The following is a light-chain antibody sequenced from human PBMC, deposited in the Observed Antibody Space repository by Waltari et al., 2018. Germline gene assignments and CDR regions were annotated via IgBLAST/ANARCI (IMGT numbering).Light chain of an antibody. CDR1: QSVSSY. J-gene: IGKJ1*01. V-gene: IGKV3-11*01. CDR3: QQRSNWPRT. CDR2: DAS. Sequence: EIVLTQSPATLSLSPGERATLSCRASQSVSSYLAWYQQKPGQAPRLLIYDASSRATGLPARFNGSGSGADFTLTISSLEPEDLAVYYCQQRSNWPRTFGQGTKVEI.